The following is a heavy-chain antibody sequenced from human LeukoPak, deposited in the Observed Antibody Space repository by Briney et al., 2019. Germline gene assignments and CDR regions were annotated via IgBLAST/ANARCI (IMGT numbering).Heavy chain of an antibody. Sequence: QTGGSLRLSCAASGFTFSSYWMYWVRQSPGKGLVWVSLINSDGSSTSYADSVKGRFTISRDTAKNTLYLQVNSLRAEDTAVYYCARDYGRFDVFDIWGQGTMVTVSS. CDR1: GFTFSSYW. V-gene: IGHV3-74*01. J-gene: IGHJ3*02. D-gene: IGHD1-26*01. CDR3: ARDYGRFDVFDI. CDR2: INSDGSST.